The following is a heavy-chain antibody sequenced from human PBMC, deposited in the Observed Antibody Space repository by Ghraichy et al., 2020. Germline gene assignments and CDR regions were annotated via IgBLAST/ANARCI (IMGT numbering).Heavy chain of an antibody. CDR1: GGSISSYY. CDR2: IYYSGST. D-gene: IGHD2-15*01. J-gene: IGHJ3*02. Sequence: SETLSLTCTVSGGSISSYYWSWIRQPPGKGLEWIGYIYYSGSTNYNPSLKSRVTISVDTSKNQFSLKLSSVTAADTAVYYCARAPHYSDVAFDIWGQGTMVTVSS. V-gene: IGHV4-59*01. CDR3: ARAPHYSDVAFDI.